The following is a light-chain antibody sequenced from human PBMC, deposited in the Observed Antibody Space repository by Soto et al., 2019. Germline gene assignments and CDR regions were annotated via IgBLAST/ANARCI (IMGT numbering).Light chain of an antibody. CDR3: ETWDLSLSAVI. V-gene: IGLV1-51*02. CDR2: END. CDR1: SSKIGKKY. J-gene: IGLJ2*01. Sequence: QSVLTQPPSVSAAPGQKVTISCSGSSSKIGKKYVSWYQQVPGTAPKLLIYENDKRPSEIPDRFSGSKSGTSATLGITGLQAGDEADYYCETWDLSLSAVIFGGGTKLTVL.